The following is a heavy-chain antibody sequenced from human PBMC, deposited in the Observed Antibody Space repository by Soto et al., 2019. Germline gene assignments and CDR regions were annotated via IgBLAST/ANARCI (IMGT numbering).Heavy chain of an antibody. J-gene: IGHJ5*02. D-gene: IGHD3-9*01. CDR1: GGSISSYY. Sequence: SETLSLTCTVSGGSISSYYWSWIRQPPGKGLEWIGYIYYSGSTNYNPSLKSRVTISVDTSKNQFSLKLSSVTAADTAVYYCARGSLYYDILTGYNWFDPWGQGTLVTVSS. V-gene: IGHV4-59*01. CDR2: IYYSGST. CDR3: ARGSLYYDILTGYNWFDP.